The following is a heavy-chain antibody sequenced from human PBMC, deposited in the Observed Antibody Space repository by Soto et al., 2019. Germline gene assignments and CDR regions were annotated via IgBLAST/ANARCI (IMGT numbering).Heavy chain of an antibody. D-gene: IGHD2-2*01. CDR2: IYYSGST. Sequence: QVQLQESGPGLVKPSETLSLTCTVSGGSISSYYWSWIRQPPGKGLEWIGYIYYSGSTNYNPSLKRRVTISVDTSKNQFSLKLSSVTAADTAVYYCARYAFYYYYGMDVWGQGTTVTVSS. CDR3: ARYAFYYYYGMDV. CDR1: GGSISSYY. V-gene: IGHV4-59*01. J-gene: IGHJ6*02.